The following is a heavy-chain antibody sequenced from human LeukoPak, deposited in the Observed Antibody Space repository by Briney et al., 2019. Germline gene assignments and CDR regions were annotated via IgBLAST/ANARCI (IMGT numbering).Heavy chain of an antibody. Sequence: GSLRLSCAASGFSFTAYWIHWVRQAPGKGLEWVSRVTTDDTSTTYADSVKGRFTISRDNAKSTLFLQMNSLRAEDTAVYYCAREAAAVDYWGQGTLVTVSS. CDR1: GFSFTAYW. J-gene: IGHJ4*02. CDR2: VTTDDTST. V-gene: IGHV3-74*01. D-gene: IGHD6-13*01. CDR3: AREAAAVDY.